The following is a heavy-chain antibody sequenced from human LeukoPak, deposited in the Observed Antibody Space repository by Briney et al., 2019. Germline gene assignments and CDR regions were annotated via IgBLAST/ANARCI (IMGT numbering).Heavy chain of an antibody. Sequence: GGSLRLSCAGSGFTFSSCEMNWVRQAPGKGLEWVSYISFSGDTKYYAASVKGRFTISRDNAKNSLYLHMNSLRVEDTAVYYCARDGDYDILIGFNWFDPWGQGTLVTVSS. CDR2: ISFSGDTK. V-gene: IGHV3-48*03. CDR3: ARDGDYDILIGFNWFDP. D-gene: IGHD3-9*01. CDR1: GFTFSSCE. J-gene: IGHJ5*02.